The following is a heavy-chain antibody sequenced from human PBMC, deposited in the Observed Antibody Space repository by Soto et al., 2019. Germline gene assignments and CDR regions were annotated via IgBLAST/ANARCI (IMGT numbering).Heavy chain of an antibody. CDR1: GGSISSGGYY. J-gene: IGHJ4*02. Sequence: PSETLSLTCTVSGGSISSGGYYWSWIRQHPGKGLEWIGYIYYSGSTYYNPSLKSRVTISVDTSKNQFSLKLSSVTAADTAVYYCARYQYYDILPGYSFDYCGQGPFVTVSS. CDR3: ARYQYYDILPGYSFDY. D-gene: IGHD3-9*01. CDR2: IYYSGST. V-gene: IGHV4-31*03.